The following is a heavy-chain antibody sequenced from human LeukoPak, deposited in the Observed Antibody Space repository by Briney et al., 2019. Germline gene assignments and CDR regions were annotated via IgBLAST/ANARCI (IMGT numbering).Heavy chain of an antibody. Sequence: SETLFLTCTVSGGSISSYYWSWIRQPPGKGLEWIGYIYYSGSTNYNPSLKSRVTISVDTSKNQFSLKLSSVTAADTAVYYCARVELKATTAFYYYYGMDVWGQGTTVTVSS. CDR1: GGSISSYY. CDR2: IYYSGST. J-gene: IGHJ6*02. D-gene: IGHD5-12*01. CDR3: ARVELKATTAFYYYYGMDV. V-gene: IGHV4-59*01.